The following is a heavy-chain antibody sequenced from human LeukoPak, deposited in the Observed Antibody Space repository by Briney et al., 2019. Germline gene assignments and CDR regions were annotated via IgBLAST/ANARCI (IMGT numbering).Heavy chain of an antibody. Sequence: GGSLRLSCAASGFTFSTYAMSWVRQAPGKGLEWVSAISVSAGSTYYADSVKGRFTIFRDNSKNTLYLQMNSLRAEDTAVYYCATGSVRYSASWYSQEGDYWGQGTLVTVSS. V-gene: IGHV3-23*01. D-gene: IGHD6-13*01. CDR1: GFTFSTYA. CDR2: ISVSAGST. CDR3: ATGSVRYSASWYSQEGDY. J-gene: IGHJ4*02.